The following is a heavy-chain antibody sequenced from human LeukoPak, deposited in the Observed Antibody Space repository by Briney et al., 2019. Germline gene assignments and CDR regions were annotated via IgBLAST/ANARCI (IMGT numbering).Heavy chain of an antibody. CDR1: GYTFTGYY. V-gene: IGHV1-2*02. D-gene: IGHD4-11*01. Sequence: GASVKVSCKASGYTFTGYYMHWVRQAPGQGLEWMGWINPNSGGTNYAQKFQGRVTMTRDTSISTDYMELSRLRSDDTAEYYCARVTVPSASWFDPWGQGTLVTVSS. J-gene: IGHJ5*02. CDR2: INPNSGGT. CDR3: ARVTVPSASWFDP.